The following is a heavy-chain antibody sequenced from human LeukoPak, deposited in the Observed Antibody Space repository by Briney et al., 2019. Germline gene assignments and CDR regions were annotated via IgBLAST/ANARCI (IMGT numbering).Heavy chain of an antibody. CDR3: TRDRGAYNLYDY. V-gene: IGHV3-49*03. CDR2: IRSKAYGETA. J-gene: IGHJ4*02. CDR1: GFTFGDYA. Sequence: GGSLRLSCTASGFTFGDYAMSWIRQAPGKGLEWVGLIRSKAYGETADYAASVKGRFTISRDDSKAIAYLQMNSLKTEDTAVYHCTRDRGAYNLYDYWGQGTLVTVSS. D-gene: IGHD1-1*01.